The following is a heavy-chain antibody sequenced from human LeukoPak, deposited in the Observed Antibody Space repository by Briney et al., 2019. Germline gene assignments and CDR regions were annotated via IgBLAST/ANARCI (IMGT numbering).Heavy chain of an antibody. D-gene: IGHD6-13*01. CDR3: ARGVYYFDY. J-gene: IGHJ4*02. Sequence: EWVSSISSSSSSYIYYADSVKGRFTISRDNSKNTLYLQMNSLRAEDTAVYYCARGVYYFDYWGQGTLVTVSS. V-gene: IGHV3-21*01. CDR2: ISSSSSSYI.